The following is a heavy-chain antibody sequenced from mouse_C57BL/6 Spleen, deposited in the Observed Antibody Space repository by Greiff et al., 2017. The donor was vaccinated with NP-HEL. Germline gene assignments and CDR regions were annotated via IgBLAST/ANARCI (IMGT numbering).Heavy chain of an antibody. CDR1: GYAFSSSW. V-gene: IGHV1-82*01. J-gene: IGHJ4*01. CDR3: ARAELRYAMDY. Sequence: VQLRQSGPELVKPGASVKISCKASGYAFSSSWMNWVKQRPGKGLEWIGRIYPGDGDTNYNGKFKGKATLTADKSSSTAYMQLSSLTSEDSAVYFCARAELRYAMDYWGQGTSVTVSS. CDR2: IYPGDGDT.